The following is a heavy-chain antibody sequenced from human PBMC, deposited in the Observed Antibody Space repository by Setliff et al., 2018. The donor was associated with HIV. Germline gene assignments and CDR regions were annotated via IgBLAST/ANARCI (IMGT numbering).Heavy chain of an antibody. Sequence: GASVKVSCKASGGTFSSYAISWVRQAPGQGLEWMGGIIPIFGTANYAQKFQGRVTITTDESTSTAYMEPSSLRSEDTAVYYCARDATEYSSSWFDPWGQGTLVTVSS. D-gene: IGHD6-6*01. V-gene: IGHV1-69*05. CDR3: ARDATEYSSSWFDP. CDR1: GGTFSSYA. CDR2: IIPIFGTA. J-gene: IGHJ5*02.